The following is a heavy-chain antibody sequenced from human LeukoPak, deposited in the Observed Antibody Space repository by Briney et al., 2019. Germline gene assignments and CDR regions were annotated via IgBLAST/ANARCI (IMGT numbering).Heavy chain of an antibody. J-gene: IGHJ5*02. D-gene: IGHD3-10*01. CDR1: GGSISSSSYY. V-gene: IGHV4-39*07. CDR3: ARYDHGSGIPRYNWFDP. Sequence: SETLSLTCTVSGGSISSSSYYWGWIRQPPGKGLEWIGSIYYSGSTYYNPSLKSRVTISVDTSKNQFSLKLSSVTAADTAVYYCARYDHGSGIPRYNWFDPWGQGTLVTVSS. CDR2: IYYSGST.